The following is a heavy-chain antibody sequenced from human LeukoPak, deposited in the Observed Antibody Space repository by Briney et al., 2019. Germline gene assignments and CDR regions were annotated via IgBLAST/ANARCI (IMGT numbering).Heavy chain of an antibody. V-gene: IGHV3-30*04. CDR1: GFTFSSYA. Sequence: GGSLRLSCAASGFTFSSYAMHWVRQAPGKGLGWVAVISYDGSNKYYADSVKGRFTISRDNSKNTLYLQMNSLRAEDTAVYYCARGQGYYYYYMDVWGKGTTVTVSS. CDR3: ARGQGYYYYYMDV. CDR2: ISYDGSNK. J-gene: IGHJ6*03.